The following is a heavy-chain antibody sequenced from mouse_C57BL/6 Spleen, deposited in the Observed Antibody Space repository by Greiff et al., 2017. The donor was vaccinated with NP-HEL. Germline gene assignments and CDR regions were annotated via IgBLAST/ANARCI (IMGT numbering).Heavy chain of an antibody. CDR1: GYTFTSYW. J-gene: IGHJ2*01. CDR3: ARFALLLRPLFDY. D-gene: IGHD1-1*01. Sequence: VQLQQPGAELVKPGASVKLSCKASGYTFTSYWMQWVKQRPGQGLEWIGEIDPSDSYTNYNQKFKGKATLTVDTSSSTAYMQLSSLTSEDSAVYYCARFALLLRPLFDYWGQGTTLTVSS. CDR2: IDPSDSYT. V-gene: IGHV1-50*01.